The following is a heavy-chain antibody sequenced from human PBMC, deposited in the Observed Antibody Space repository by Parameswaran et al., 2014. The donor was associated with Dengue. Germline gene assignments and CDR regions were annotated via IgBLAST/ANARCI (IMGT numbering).Heavy chain of an antibody. Sequence: WIRQPPGKGLEWVSGISWNSGSIGYADSVKGRFTISRDNAKNSLYLQMNSLRAEDTALYYCAKDYSSSWEVVDYWGQGTLVTVSS. J-gene: IGHJ4*02. CDR3: AKDYSSSWEVVDY. D-gene: IGHD6-13*01. V-gene: IGHV3-9*01. CDR2: ISWNSGSI.